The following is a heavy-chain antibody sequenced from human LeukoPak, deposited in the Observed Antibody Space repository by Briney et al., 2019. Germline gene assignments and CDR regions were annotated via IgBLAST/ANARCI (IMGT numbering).Heavy chain of an antibody. V-gene: IGHV1-46*01. CDR1: GYTFTSYY. D-gene: IGHD3-22*01. CDR3: ASDILDYYDSSAPTDY. J-gene: IGHJ4*02. CDR2: INPSGGST. Sequence: GASVKVSCKASGYTFTSYYMHWVRQAPGQGLEWMGIINPSGGSTSYAQKFQGRVTITTDESTSTAYMELSSLRSEDTAVYYCASDILDYYDSSAPTDYWGQGTLVTVSS.